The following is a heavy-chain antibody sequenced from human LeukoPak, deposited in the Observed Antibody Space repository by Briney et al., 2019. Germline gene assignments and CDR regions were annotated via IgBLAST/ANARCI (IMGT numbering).Heavy chain of an antibody. J-gene: IGHJ5*02. CDR1: GGSISSYY. V-gene: IGHV4-59*01. CDR2: IYYSGST. CDR3: ARAGGTMRWFDP. D-gene: IGHD3-22*01. Sequence: PSETLSLTCTDSGGSISSYYWSWIRQPPGKGLEWIGYIYYSGSTNYNPPLKSRVTISVDTSKNQFSLKLSSVTAADTAVYYCARAGGTMRWFDPWGQGTLVTVSS.